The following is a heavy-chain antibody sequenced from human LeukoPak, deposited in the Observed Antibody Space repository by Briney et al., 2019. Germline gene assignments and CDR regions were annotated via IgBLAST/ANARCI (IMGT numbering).Heavy chain of an antibody. Sequence: PGGSLRLSCTASGFTFRNYAMSWVRQAPGKGLEWVSAFSGSDDNTYYADSVKGRFTISRDNSKNTLYLQMSSLRAEDTAVYYCAKVGVVVPAAIIYYFDYWGQGTPVTVSS. V-gene: IGHV3-23*01. CDR3: AKVGVVVPAAIIYYFDY. CDR2: FSGSDDNT. CDR1: GFTFRNYA. J-gene: IGHJ4*02. D-gene: IGHD2-2*01.